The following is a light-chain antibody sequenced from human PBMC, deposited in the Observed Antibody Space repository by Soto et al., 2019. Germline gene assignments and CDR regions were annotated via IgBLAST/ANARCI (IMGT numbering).Light chain of an antibody. J-gene: IGKJ5*01. Sequence: EIVLTQSPVTLSLSPGESATLSCRASQSFRGLLAWYQQKTGQAPRLLIYDAYNRATGIPHRFSGSGSGTDLNLTISSLEPEDSAVYYCQKRHMWPITFGQGTRLEIK. CDR3: QKRHMWPIT. V-gene: IGKV3-11*01. CDR2: DAY. CDR1: QSFRGL.